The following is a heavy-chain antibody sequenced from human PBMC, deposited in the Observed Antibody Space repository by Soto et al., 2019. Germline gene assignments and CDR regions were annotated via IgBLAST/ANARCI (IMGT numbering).Heavy chain of an antibody. V-gene: IGHV1-18*01. J-gene: IGHJ6*03. Sequence: QVQLLQSGAEVKKPGASVKVSCKASGYTFTNYGITWVRQAPGQGLEWMGWISAYNGDTHYTQRLQGRVTMTTDTSTSTAYMDLRGPRSYGTAVYYCARVRQIVGYFYYYMDVWGTGTTVTDSS. D-gene: IGHD6-6*01. CDR3: ARVRQIVGYFYYYMDV. CDR1: GYTFTNYG. CDR2: ISAYNGDT.